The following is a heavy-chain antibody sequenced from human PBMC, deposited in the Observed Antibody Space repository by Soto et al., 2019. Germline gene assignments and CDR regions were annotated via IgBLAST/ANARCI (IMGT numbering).Heavy chain of an antibody. J-gene: IGHJ4*02. D-gene: IGHD3-22*01. CDR3: ARTFFVSSAFDY. V-gene: IGHV4-34*01. Sequence: QVQLQQWGAGLLKPSETLSLTCAVYGGSFSGYYWSWIRQPPGKGLEWIGEINHSGSTNYNPSLKSRVPISVDTSKNQFSLKLSSVTAADTAVYYCARTFFVSSAFDYWGQGTLVTVSS. CDR1: GGSFSGYY. CDR2: INHSGST.